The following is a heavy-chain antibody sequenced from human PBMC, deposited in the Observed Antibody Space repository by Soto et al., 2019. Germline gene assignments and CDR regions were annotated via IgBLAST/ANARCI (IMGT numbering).Heavy chain of an antibody. CDR1: GFTFSSYA. CDR3: ARAGYNWNYDGAFDI. Sequence: GGSLRLSCAASGFTFSSYAMSWVRQAPGKGLEWVAVISYDGSNKYYADSVKGRVTMTTDTSTSTAYMELRSLRSDDTAVYYCARAGYNWNYDGAFDIWGQGTMVTVSS. J-gene: IGHJ3*02. V-gene: IGHV3-30-3*01. D-gene: IGHD1-7*01. CDR2: ISYDGSNK.